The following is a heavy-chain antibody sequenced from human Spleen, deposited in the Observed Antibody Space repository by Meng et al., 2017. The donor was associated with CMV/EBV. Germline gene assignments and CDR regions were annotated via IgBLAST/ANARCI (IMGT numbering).Heavy chain of an antibody. J-gene: IGHJ4*02. D-gene: IGHD2-8*01. CDR3: AKGYCTNGVCSAFDY. V-gene: IGHV4-59*01. CDR2: IYYSGST. Sequence: SETLSLTCTVSGGSISSYYWSWIRQPPGKGLEWIGYIYYSGSTNYNPSLKSRVTISVDTSKNQFSLKLSSVTAADTAIYYCAKGYCTNGVCSAFDYWGQGTLVTVSS. CDR1: GGSISSYY.